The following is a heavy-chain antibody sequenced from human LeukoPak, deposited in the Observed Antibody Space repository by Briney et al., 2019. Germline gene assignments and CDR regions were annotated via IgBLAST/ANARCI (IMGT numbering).Heavy chain of an antibody. J-gene: IGHJ3*02. D-gene: IGHD3-10*01. CDR3: AKYGSGSSGAFDI. V-gene: IGHV3-23*01. CDR1: GFTFSSYA. Sequence: PGGSLRLSCAASGFTFSSYAMNWVRQAPGKGLEWVSSISGSDYNTYYADSVKGRFTASRDNSKNTLYLQMNSLRAEDTALYYCAKYGSGSSGAFDIWGLGTMVTVSS. CDR2: ISGSDYNT.